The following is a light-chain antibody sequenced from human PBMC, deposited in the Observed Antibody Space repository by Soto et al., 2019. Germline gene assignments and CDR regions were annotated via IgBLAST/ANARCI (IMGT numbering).Light chain of an antibody. CDR3: CSYAGSHTV. CDR2: DVT. V-gene: IGLV2-11*01. J-gene: IGLJ3*02. CDR1: SSDVGGYNH. Sequence: QSALTQPRSVSGSPGQSVTISCTGTSSDVGGYNHVSWYQQHPGQAPRILIYDVTKRPSGVPDRFSGSKSGNTASLTISGLQAEDEADYHCCSYAGSHTVFGGGTKLTVL.